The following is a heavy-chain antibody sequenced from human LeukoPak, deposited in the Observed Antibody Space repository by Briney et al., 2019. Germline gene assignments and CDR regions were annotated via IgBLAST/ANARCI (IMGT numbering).Heavy chain of an antibody. CDR1: GFTFSSYA. Sequence: GGSLRLSCAASGFTFSSYAMSWVRQAPGKGLEWVSGISGSGDSTYYADSVKGRFTISRDNSKNTLYLQMNSLRSEDTAVYYCAASPDYYDSSGYSYYFDYWGQGTLVTVSS. V-gene: IGHV3-23*01. CDR3: AASPDYYDSSGYSYYFDY. J-gene: IGHJ4*02. D-gene: IGHD3-22*01. CDR2: ISGSGDST.